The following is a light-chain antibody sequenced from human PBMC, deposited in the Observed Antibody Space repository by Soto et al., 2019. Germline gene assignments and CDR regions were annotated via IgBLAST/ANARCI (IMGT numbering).Light chain of an antibody. V-gene: IGLV2-8*01. Sequence: QSALTQPPSASGSPGQSVTISCTGTSGDIGGYDYVSWYQQHPGKAPKLMIYEVTKRPLGVPDRFSGSKSVNTASLTVSGLQAEDEADYYCSSYAGSNNPHVFGTGTKLTAL. J-gene: IGLJ1*01. CDR3: SSYAGSNNPHV. CDR1: SGDIGGYDY. CDR2: EVT.